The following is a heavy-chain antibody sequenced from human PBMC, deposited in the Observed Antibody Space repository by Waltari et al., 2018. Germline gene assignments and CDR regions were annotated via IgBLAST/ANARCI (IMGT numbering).Heavy chain of an antibody. J-gene: IGHJ5*02. Sequence: QVQLVQSGADVKKPGASLKVSCKASGYPLTGQYLHWVRQAPGEGLEWMGWSDPKSGDTKYEQKFQGRVTMTRDTSINTAYMELSRLRSDDTAVYYCARAYVKWFDPWGQGSLVIVSS. V-gene: IGHV1-2*02. CDR3: ARAYVKWFDP. CDR1: GYPLTGQY. D-gene: IGHD3-10*02. CDR2: SDPKSGDT.